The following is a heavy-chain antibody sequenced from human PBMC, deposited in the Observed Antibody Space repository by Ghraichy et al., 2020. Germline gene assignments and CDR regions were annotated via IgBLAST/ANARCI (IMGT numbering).Heavy chain of an antibody. J-gene: IGHJ6*02. CDR3: ARDHRIPPYGDYVGMDV. Sequence: SETLSLTCTVSGGSISSGGYYWSWIRQHPGKGLEWIGYIYYSGSTYYNPSLKSRVTISVDTSKNQFSLKLSSVAAADTAVYYCARDHRIPPYGDYVGMDVWGQGTTVTVSS. V-gene: IGHV4-31*03. CDR2: IYYSGST. D-gene: IGHD4-17*01. CDR1: GGSISSGGYY.